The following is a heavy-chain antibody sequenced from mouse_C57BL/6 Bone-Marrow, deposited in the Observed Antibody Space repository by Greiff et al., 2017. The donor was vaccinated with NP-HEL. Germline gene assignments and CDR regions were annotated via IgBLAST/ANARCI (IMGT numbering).Heavy chain of an antibody. J-gene: IGHJ1*03. CDR3: ASDDYDGVHWYFDV. CDR1: GFTFSDYG. Sequence: EVQLQESGGGLVKPGGSLKLSCAASGFTFSDYGMHWVRQAPEKGLDWVAYISSGSSTIYYADTVKGRFTISRDNAKNTLFLQMTSLRSEDTAMYYCASDDYDGVHWYFDVWGTGTTVTVSS. CDR2: ISSGSSTI. V-gene: IGHV5-17*01. D-gene: IGHD2-4*01.